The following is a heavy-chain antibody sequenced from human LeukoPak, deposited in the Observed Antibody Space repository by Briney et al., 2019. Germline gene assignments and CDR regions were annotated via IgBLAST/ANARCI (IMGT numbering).Heavy chain of an antibody. J-gene: IGHJ4*02. V-gene: IGHV1-18*01. D-gene: IGHD3-22*01. CDR2: ISAYNGNT. CDR3: ARDISNPTGRNYYDSSGITY. CDR1: GYTFTSYG. Sequence: ASVKVSCKASGYTFTSYGISWVRQAPGQGLEWMGCISAYNGNTNYAQKLQGRVTMTTDTSTSTAYMELRSLRSDDTAVYYCARDISNPTGRNYYDSSGITYWGQGTLVTVSS.